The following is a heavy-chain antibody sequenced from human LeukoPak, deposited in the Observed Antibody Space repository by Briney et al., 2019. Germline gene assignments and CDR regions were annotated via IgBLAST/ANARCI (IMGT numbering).Heavy chain of an antibody. V-gene: IGHV3-74*01. CDR3: SRGRNWDDGDY. J-gene: IGHJ4*02. Sequence: PGGSLRLSCAASGFTFNTYWMYWVRQAPGKGLGWVSHINSDGSIVNYGDSVKGRFTISRDNAKNTLYLQMNSLRADDTALYFCSRGRNWDDGDYWGQGTLVTVSS. D-gene: IGHD1-1*01. CDR2: INSDGSIV. CDR1: GFTFNTYW.